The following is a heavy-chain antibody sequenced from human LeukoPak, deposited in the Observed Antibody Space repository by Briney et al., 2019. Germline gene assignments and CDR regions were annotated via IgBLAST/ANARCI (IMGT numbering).Heavy chain of an antibody. CDR2: IYSGGST. CDR1: GFTVSSNY. V-gene: IGHV3-66*02. CDR3: ARDPLLDDYYDSSGPADAFDI. D-gene: IGHD3-22*01. Sequence: GGSLRLSCAASGFTVSSNYMSWVRQAPGKGLEWVSVIYSGGSTYYADSVKGRFTISRDNSKNTLYLQMNSLRAEDTAVYYCARDPLLDDYYDSSGPADAFDIWGQGTMVTVSS. J-gene: IGHJ3*02.